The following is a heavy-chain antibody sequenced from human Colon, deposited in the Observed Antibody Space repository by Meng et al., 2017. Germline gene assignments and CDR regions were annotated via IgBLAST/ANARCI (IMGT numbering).Heavy chain of an antibody. D-gene: IGHD2-2*01. V-gene: IGHV4-4*02. CDR3: ASGRKYCSSTSCYGQFDY. CDR1: GASIRSINW. CDR2: IYHSRST. Sequence: HVLEADPGLAHPARPLSLTGAVAGASIRSINWWSWVRQPPGKGLEWIGEIYHSRSTNYNPSLKSRVTISVDKSKNQFSLKLSSVTAADTAVYYCASGRKYCSSTSCYGQFDYWGQGTLVTVSS. J-gene: IGHJ4*02.